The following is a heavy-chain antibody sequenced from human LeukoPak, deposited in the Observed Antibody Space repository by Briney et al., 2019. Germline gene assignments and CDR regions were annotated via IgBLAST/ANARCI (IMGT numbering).Heavy chain of an antibody. D-gene: IGHD2-2*01. CDR2: IRRKAYGGTP. CDR3: TRNGGDYRNGGEYCSGTSCYLR. J-gene: IGHJ4*02. V-gene: IGHV3-49*04. Sequence: GRSLRLSCTTSGFNFGDYTMSWVRQAPGKGLEWVGFIRRKAYGGTPEYTASVKGRVIISRDDSRGIAYLQMNSLKTEDTAVYYCTRNGGDYRNGGEYCSGTSCYLRWGQGTLVTVSS. CDR1: GFNFGDYT.